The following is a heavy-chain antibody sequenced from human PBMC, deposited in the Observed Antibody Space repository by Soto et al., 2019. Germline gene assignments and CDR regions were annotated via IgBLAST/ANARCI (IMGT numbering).Heavy chain of an antibody. V-gene: IGHV4-39*01. Sequence: SETLSLTRTVSGGSISSSSDYWGWIRQPPGKGLEWIGSIYYNGSTYYNPSLKSRVTISVDTSKNQFSLKLSSVTAADSAVYYCARQARYRFDPWGQGTLVTVSS. D-gene: IGHD1-20*01. CDR2: IYYNGST. J-gene: IGHJ5*02. CDR1: GGSISSSSDY. CDR3: ARQARYRFDP.